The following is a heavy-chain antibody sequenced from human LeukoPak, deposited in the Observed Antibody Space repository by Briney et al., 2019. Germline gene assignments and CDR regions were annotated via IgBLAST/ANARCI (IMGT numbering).Heavy chain of an antibody. J-gene: IGHJ4*02. CDR3: VRGRGYITDF. CDR1: GFTINNIY. Sequence: PGGSLRLPCTASGFTINNIYMHWIRQAPGKGLEWVSVISADGTPRYADSVKGRFTMSRDSPKNTLFLQMNNLRADDTAVYYCVRGRGYITDFWGQGTPVTVSS. V-gene: IGHV3-53*01. CDR2: ISADGTP. D-gene: IGHD5-12*01.